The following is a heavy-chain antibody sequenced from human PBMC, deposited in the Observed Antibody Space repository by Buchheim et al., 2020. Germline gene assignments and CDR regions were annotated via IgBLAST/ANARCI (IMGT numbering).Heavy chain of an antibody. J-gene: IGHJ4*02. CDR2: IYIGGTT. D-gene: IGHD4-17*01. Sequence: EVQLVESGGTLVQPGGALRLSCVASGFTVSSSYMSWVRQAPGMGLQWVSVIYIGGTTYYADSVKGRFTISRVNSRNTLYLQMNSLRAEDTAVYYCARGGPYDYSDHSIDYWGQGTL. CDR3: ARGGPYDYSDHSIDY. CDR1: GFTVSSSY. V-gene: IGHV3-66*01.